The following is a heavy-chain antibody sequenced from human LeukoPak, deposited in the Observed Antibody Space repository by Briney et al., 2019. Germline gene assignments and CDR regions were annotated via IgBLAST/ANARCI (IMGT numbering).Heavy chain of an antibody. V-gene: IGHV4-4*07. J-gene: IGHJ5*02. D-gene: IGHD3-9*01. CDR1: GGSISSYY. Sequence: PSETLSLTCTVSGGSISSYYWSWIRQPAGKGLEWIGRIYTSGSANYNPSLKSRVTISVDTSKNQFSLKLSSVTAADTAVYYCAREKSYYDILTGPRGYWFDPWGQGTLVTVSS. CDR2: IYTSGSA. CDR3: AREKSYYDILTGPRGYWFDP.